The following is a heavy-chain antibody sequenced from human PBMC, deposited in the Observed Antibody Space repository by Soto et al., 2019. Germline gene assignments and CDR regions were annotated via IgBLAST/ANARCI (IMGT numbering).Heavy chain of an antibody. J-gene: IGHJ4*02. CDR1: GFTFSDHY. Sequence: EVQLVESGGGLVQPGGSLRLSCAASGFTFSDHYMDWVRQAPGKGLEWVGRTRNKANSYTTEYAASVKGRFTISRADSKISLYLQMNSLKTEDTAVYYCARGRYSGYDLVGIPGDFDYGGQGTLVTVS. CDR2: TRNKANSYTT. CDR3: ARGRYSGYDLVGIPGDFDY. D-gene: IGHD5-12*01. V-gene: IGHV3-72*01.